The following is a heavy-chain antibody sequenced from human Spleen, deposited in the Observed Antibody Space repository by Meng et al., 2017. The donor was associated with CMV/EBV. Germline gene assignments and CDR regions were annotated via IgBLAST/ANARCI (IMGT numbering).Heavy chain of an antibody. CDR3: ARESNPDALDM. CDR1: GFTFSSYE. CDR2: ISSSSSTI. J-gene: IGHJ3*02. V-gene: IGHV3-48*03. Sequence: GESLKISCAASGFTFSSYEMNWVRQAPGKGLEWLSYISSSSSTIFYADSVKGRFTISRDNTKNSLYLQMNSLRAEDTALYYCARESNPDALDMWGQGTMVTVSS.